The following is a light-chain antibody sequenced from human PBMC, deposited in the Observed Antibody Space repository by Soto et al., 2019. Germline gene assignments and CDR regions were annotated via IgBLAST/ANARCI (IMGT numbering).Light chain of an antibody. J-gene: IGKJ3*01. CDR2: GAS. Sequence: EIVLTQSPGTLSLSPGERATLSCRASQSVSSSYLAWYQQNPGQAPRLLIYGASSRATGIPDRFSGSGSGTDFTLTISRLEPEYFAVYYCQQYGSSKFTFGPGTKVDIK. CDR1: QSVSSSY. CDR3: QQYGSSKFT. V-gene: IGKV3-20*01.